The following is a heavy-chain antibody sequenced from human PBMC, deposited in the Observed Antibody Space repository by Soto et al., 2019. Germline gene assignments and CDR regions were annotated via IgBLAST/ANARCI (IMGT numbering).Heavy chain of an antibody. CDR3: ARQERWLQLGYYYSGMDV. CDR2: IDPSDSYT. CDR1: GYSFTSYW. Sequence: GESLKISCKGSGYSFTSYWISWVRQMPGKGLEWMGRIDPSDSYTNYSPSFQGHVTISADKSISTAYLQWSSLKASDTAMYYCARQERWLQLGYYYSGMDVWGQGTTVTVSS. D-gene: IGHD5-12*01. J-gene: IGHJ6*02. V-gene: IGHV5-10-1*01.